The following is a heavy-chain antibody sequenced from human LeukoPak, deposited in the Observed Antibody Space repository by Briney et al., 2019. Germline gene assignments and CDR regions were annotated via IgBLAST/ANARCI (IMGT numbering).Heavy chain of an antibody. V-gene: IGHV3-21*01. CDR2: ISSSSSYI. D-gene: IGHD1-14*01. CDR3: ARWDRFHGV. Sequence: EWVSSISSSSSYIYYADSVKGRFTISRDNAKNSLYLQMNSLRAEDTAVYYCARWDRFHGVWGQGTLVTVSS. J-gene: IGHJ4*02.